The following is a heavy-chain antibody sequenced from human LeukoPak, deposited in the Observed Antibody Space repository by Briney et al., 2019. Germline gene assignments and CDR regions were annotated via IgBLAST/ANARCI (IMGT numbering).Heavy chain of an antibody. CDR2: ISSSSSYI. CDR1: GFTFSSYS. Sequence: PGGSLRLSCAASGFTFSSYSMNWVRQAPGKGLEWVSSISSSSSYIYYADSVKGRFTASRDNAKNSLYLQMNGLRAEDTAVYYCARGDSSGYYLVGAFDIWGQGTMVTVSS. J-gene: IGHJ3*02. CDR3: ARGDSSGYYLVGAFDI. V-gene: IGHV3-21*01. D-gene: IGHD3-22*01.